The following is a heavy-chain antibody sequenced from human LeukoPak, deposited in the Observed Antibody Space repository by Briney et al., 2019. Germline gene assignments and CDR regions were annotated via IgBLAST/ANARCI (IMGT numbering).Heavy chain of an antibody. J-gene: IGHJ6*03. CDR1: GYSISSCYY. Sequence: PSETLSLTCTVSGYSISSCYYWGRIRKPPGEGLGWIGINYHSGSTYYNPSVKSRVTISVDTAKNHVSLKMNSVTAGDTAVYYCAGYGRTGAAGAEYYYYYMDVWGKGTPVTVSS. V-gene: IGHV4-38-2*02. CDR3: AGYGRTGAAGAEYYYYYMDV. D-gene: IGHD6-13*01. CDR2: NYHSGST.